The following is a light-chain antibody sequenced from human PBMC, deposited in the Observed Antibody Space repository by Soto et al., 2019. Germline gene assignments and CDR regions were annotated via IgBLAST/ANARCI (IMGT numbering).Light chain of an antibody. V-gene: IGKV3-20*01. CDR1: QSVSSSY. Sequence: EIVLPQSPGTLSLSPGERATLSCRASQSVSSSYLAWYQQKPGQAPRLLIYGASSRATGIPDRFSGSGSGTDFTRTISRLEPEDVAVYYCQQYGSSPPYTFGQGTKLEIK. J-gene: IGKJ2*01. CDR2: GAS. CDR3: QQYGSSPPYT.